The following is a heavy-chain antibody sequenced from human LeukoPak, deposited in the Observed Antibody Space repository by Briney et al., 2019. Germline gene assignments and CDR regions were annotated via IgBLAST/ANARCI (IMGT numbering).Heavy chain of an antibody. V-gene: IGHV1-24*01. Sequence: ASVKVSCKVSGYTLTELSMHWVRQAPGKGLEWMGGFDPEDGETIYALKFQGRVTMTEDTSTDTAYMELSSLRSEDTAVYYCARDGDYYGSGNFDYWGQGTLVTVSS. CDR3: ARDGDYYGSGNFDY. CDR1: GYTLTELS. CDR2: FDPEDGET. D-gene: IGHD3-10*01. J-gene: IGHJ4*02.